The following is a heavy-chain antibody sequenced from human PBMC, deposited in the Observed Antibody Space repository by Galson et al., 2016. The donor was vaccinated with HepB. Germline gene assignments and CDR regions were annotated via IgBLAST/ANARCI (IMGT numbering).Heavy chain of an antibody. J-gene: IGHJ6*02. CDR1: GFTFSAYG. V-gene: IGHV3-33*01. CDR2: IWHDGSNK. CDR3: ARAFLYGFVTHYYGMAV. Sequence: SLRLSCAASGFTFSAYGMHWVRQAPGKGLEWVAVIWHDGSNKYYADSVKGRFTISRDNSKNTLYLQMNSLRAEDTAVYYCARAFLYGFVTHYYGMAVWGQGTTVTVSS. D-gene: IGHD3-10*01.